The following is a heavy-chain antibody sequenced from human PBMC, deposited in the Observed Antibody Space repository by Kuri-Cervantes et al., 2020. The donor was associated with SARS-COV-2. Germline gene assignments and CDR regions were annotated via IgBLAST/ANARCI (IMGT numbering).Heavy chain of an antibody. Sequence: SETLSLTCTVSGGSIISYYWSWIRQPAGKGLEWIGRIYTSGSTNYNPSLKSRVTMSVDTSKNQFSLKLSSVTAADTAVYYCARDRVYSSSSYYYYYGMDVWGQGTTVTVSS. CDR1: GGSIISYY. J-gene: IGHJ6*02. CDR3: ARDRVYSSSSYYYYYGMDV. D-gene: IGHD6-6*01. CDR2: IYTSGST. V-gene: IGHV4-4*07.